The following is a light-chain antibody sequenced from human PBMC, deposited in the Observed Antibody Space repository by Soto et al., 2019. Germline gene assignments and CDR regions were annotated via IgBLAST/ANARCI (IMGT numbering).Light chain of an antibody. Sequence: DIQMTQSPSSLSASVGDRVTITCRASQNISTHLNWYQQKPGKAPKLLIYAASTLQSGVPSRFSGSGSGTDFTLTINSLQPEDFATYYCQQRLTIPYTFGQGTKLEIK. CDR2: AAS. CDR3: QQRLTIPYT. CDR1: QNISTH. V-gene: IGKV1-39*01. J-gene: IGKJ2*01.